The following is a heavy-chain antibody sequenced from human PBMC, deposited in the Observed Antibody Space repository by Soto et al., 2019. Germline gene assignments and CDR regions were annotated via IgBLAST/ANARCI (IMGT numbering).Heavy chain of an antibody. J-gene: IGHJ4*02. CDR1: GFTFSSFA. CDR3: AKDRRQRLVSYNY. CDR2: ISGTGSGSNT. V-gene: IGHV3-23*01. D-gene: IGHD6-19*01. Sequence: GGSLRLSCPASGFTFSSFAMSWVRQAPGKGLGWVSAISGTGSGSNTYYADSVKGRFTISKDNSKNTLYMQMNSLRAEDTAIYYCAKDRRQRLVSYNYWGQGTLVTV.